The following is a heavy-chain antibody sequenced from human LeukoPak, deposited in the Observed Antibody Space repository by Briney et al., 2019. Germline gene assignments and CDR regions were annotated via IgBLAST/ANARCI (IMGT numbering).Heavy chain of an antibody. V-gene: IGHV4-59*01. CDR1: GGSISSYY. Sequence: PSETLSLTCTVSGGSISSYYWSWIRQPPGKGLEWIGYIYYSGSTNYNPSLKSRVTISVDTSKNQFSLKLSSVTAADTAVYYCAREPYGDYSWFDPWGQGTLVTVSS. CDR2: IYYSGST. J-gene: IGHJ5*02. D-gene: IGHD4-17*01. CDR3: AREPYGDYSWFDP.